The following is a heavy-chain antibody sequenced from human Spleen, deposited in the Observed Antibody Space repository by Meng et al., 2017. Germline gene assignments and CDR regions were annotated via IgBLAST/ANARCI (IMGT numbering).Heavy chain of an antibody. CDR2: INPNSGGT. J-gene: IGHJ3*02. V-gene: IGHV1-2*06. Sequence: ASVKVSCKASGYTFTGYYMHWVRQAPGQGLEWMGRINPNSGGTNYAQKFQGRVTMTRDTSISTAYMELSRLRSDDTAVYYCARDRGILRTLDAFDIWGQGTMVTVSS. D-gene: IGHD2-15*01. CDR1: GYTFTGYY. CDR3: ARDRGILRTLDAFDI.